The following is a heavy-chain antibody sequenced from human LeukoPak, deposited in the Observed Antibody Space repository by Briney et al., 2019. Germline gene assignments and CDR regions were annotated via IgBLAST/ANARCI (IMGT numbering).Heavy chain of an antibody. V-gene: IGHV3-23*01. J-gene: IGHJ4*02. D-gene: IGHD3-3*01. CDR2: ISGSGGST. CDR1: GFTFSTYV. Sequence: GGSLRLSCAASGFTFSTYVVNWVRQAPGKGLEWVSAISGSGGSTYYADSVKGRFTISRDNSKNTLYLQMNSLRAEDTAVYYCAKAYYDFWSGYYKYYFDYWGQGTLVTVSS. CDR3: AKAYYDFWSGYYKYYFDY.